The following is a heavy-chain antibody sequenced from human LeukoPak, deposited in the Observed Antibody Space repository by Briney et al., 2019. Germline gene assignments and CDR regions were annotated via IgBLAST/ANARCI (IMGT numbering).Heavy chain of an antibody. D-gene: IGHD6-13*01. J-gene: IGHJ4*02. V-gene: IGHV3-21*01. CDR2: ISSSSSYI. Sequence: GGSLRLSCAASGFTFSSYSMNWVRQAPGKGLEWVSSISSSSSYIYYADSVKGRFTISRDNAKNSLYLQMNSLRAEDTAVYYCARALKKQQLVQGYYFDYWGQGTLVTVSS. CDR3: ARALKKQQLVQGYYFDY. CDR1: GFTFSSYS.